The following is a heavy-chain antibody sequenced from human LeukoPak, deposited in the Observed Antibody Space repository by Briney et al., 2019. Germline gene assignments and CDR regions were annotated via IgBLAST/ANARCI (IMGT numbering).Heavy chain of an antibody. J-gene: IGHJ4*02. CDR3: AKTPGIAVWLEQDY. Sequence: GGSLRLSCAASGFTFSSYAMSWVRQAPGKGLEWVSDISGSGGSTYYADSVKGRFTISRDNSKNTLYLQMNSLRAEDTAVYYCAKTPGIAVWLEQDYWGQGTLVTVSS. CDR1: GFTFSSYA. V-gene: IGHV3-23*01. D-gene: IGHD6-19*01. CDR2: ISGSGGST.